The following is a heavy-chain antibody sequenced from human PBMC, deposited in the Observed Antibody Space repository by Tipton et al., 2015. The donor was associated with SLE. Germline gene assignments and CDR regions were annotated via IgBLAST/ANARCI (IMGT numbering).Heavy chain of an antibody. D-gene: IGHD3-10*01. CDR2: IYFTGST. CDR1: GGSISSTNYY. CDR3: VRPLVTSGSHDSYGMDV. Sequence: LRLSCTVSGGSISSTNYYWVWIRQPPGKGLEWIGNIYFTGSTYNNPSLKSRVTISVDTSKNQFSLKLNSVTAADTAVYYCVRPLVTSGSHDSYGMDVWGQGTTVTVSS. V-gene: IGHV4-39*01. J-gene: IGHJ6*02.